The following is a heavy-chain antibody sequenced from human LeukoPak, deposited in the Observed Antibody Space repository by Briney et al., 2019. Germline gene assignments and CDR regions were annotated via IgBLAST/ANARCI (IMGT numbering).Heavy chain of an antibody. CDR3: ARDEGSTYNQLDY. Sequence: ASVKVSCKASGYTFDNFYIHWVRQAPGQGPEWMGWINGNDGSTQYAQKFQGRVTVTRVTAISTVYMDLSGLRPDDTAIYYCARDEGSTYNQLDYWGQGTLVTVSS. D-gene: IGHD1-14*01. CDR1: GYTFDNFY. J-gene: IGHJ4*02. CDR2: INGNDGST. V-gene: IGHV1-2*02.